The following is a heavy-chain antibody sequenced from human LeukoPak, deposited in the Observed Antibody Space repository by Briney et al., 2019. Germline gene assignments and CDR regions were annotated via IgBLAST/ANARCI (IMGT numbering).Heavy chain of an antibody. D-gene: IGHD3-22*01. CDR2: ISAYNGNT. CDR1: GYTFTSYS. V-gene: IGHV1-18*01. J-gene: IGHJ4*02. CDR3: ARVSGVYYYDSSGYDY. Sequence: ASVKVSCKASGYTFTSYSISWVRQAPGQGLEWMGWISAYNGNTNYAQKLQGRVTMTTDTSTSTAYMELRSLRSDDTAVYYCARVSGVYYYDSSGYDYWGQGTLVTVSS.